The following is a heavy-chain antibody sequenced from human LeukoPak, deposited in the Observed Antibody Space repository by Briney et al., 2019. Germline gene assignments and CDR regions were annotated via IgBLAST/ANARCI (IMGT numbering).Heavy chain of an antibody. V-gene: IGHV3-15*01. Sequence: GGSLRLSCAASGFTFSSYAMSWVRQAPGKGLEWVGRIKSKTDGGTTDYAAPVKGRFTISRDDSKNTLYLQMNSLKTEDTAVYYCTTDRVGSVYGDSLPHDYWGQGTLVTVSS. CDR1: GFTFSSYA. J-gene: IGHJ4*02. D-gene: IGHD4-17*01. CDR3: TTDRVGSVYGDSLPHDY. CDR2: IKSKTDGGTT.